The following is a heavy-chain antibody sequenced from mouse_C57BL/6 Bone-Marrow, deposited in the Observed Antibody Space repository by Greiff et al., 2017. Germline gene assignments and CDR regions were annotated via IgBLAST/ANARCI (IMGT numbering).Heavy chain of an antibody. D-gene: IGHD1-1*01. CDR1: GYTFTSYW. CDR2: IDPNSGGT. J-gene: IGHJ2*01. V-gene: IGHV1-72*01. Sequence: QVQLQQPGAELVKPGASVKLSCKASGYTFTSYWMHWVKQRPGRGLEWIGRIDPNSGGTKYNEKFKSKATLTVDKPSSTAYMQLSSLTSEDSAVYYCASSQFITTVVAPFDYWGQGTTLTVSS. CDR3: ASSQFITTVVAPFDY.